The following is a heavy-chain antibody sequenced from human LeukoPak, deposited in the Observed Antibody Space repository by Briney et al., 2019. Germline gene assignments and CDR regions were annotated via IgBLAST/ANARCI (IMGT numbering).Heavy chain of an antibody. Sequence: GGSLRLSCAASGFTFSSYAMTWVRQAPGKGLEWVSGISGSGVGTYYADSVKGRFTISRDNSENTLSLQMNSLRVEDTAVYYCAAKGNGYSGSYVFAHWGQGTLVTGSS. CDR3: AAKGNGYSGSYVFAH. J-gene: IGHJ4*02. V-gene: IGHV3-23*01. CDR1: GFTFSSYA. D-gene: IGHD1-26*01. CDR2: ISGSGVGT.